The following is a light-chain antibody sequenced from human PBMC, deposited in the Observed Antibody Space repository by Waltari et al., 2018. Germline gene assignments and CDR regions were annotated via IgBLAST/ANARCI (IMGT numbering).Light chain of an antibody. Sequence: QSALTQPASVSGSPGQSITISCTGTSSNVGSYNLVSWYQQHPGKAPKLMIYEGSKRPSGVSNRFSGSKSGNTASLTISGLQAEDEADYYCCSYANSTTLVVFGGGTKVTVL. V-gene: IGLV2-23*01. CDR3: CSYANSTTLVV. J-gene: IGLJ2*01. CDR2: EGS. CDR1: SSNVGSYNL.